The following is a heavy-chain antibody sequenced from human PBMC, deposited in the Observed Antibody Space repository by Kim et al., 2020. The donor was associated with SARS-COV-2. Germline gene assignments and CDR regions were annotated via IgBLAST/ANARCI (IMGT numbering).Heavy chain of an antibody. V-gene: IGHV3-30-3*01. J-gene: IGHJ4*02. CDR2: ISYDGSNK. D-gene: IGHD3-10*01. Sequence: GGSLRLSCAASGFTFSSYAMHWVRQAPGKGLEWVAVISYDGSNKYYADSVKGRFTISRDNSKNTLYLQMNSLRAEDTAVYYCARALLWFGEHIDYWGQGTLVTASS. CDR1: GFTFSSYA. CDR3: ARALLWFGEHIDY.